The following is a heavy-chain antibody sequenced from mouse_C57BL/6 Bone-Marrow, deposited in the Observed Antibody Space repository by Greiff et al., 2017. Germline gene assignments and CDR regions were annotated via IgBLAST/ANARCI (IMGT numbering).Heavy chain of an antibody. Sequence: LQQPGAELVKPGASVKMSCKASGYTFTSYWITWVKQRPGQGLEWIGDIYPGSGSTNYNEKFKSKATLTVDTSSSTAYMQLSSLTSEDSAVYYCARRAYYYGNAWFAYWGQGTLVTVSA. V-gene: IGHV1-55*01. CDR2: IYPGSGST. D-gene: IGHD1-1*01. J-gene: IGHJ3*01. CDR1: GYTFTSYW. CDR3: ARRAYYYGNAWFAY.